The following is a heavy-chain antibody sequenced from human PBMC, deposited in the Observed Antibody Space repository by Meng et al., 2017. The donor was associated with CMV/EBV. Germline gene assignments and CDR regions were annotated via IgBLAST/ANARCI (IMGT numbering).Heavy chain of an antibody. CDR1: GGSFSGYY. Sequence: HVHLQQGGAALLKPSETLSLTCAVYGGSFSGYYWSWIRQPPGKGLEWIGEINHSGSTNYNPSLKSRVTISVDTSKNQFSLKLSSVTAADTAVYYCARESMVRGEDWGQGTLVTVSS. J-gene: IGHJ4*02. V-gene: IGHV4-34*01. D-gene: IGHD3-10*01. CDR2: INHSGST. CDR3: ARESMVRGED.